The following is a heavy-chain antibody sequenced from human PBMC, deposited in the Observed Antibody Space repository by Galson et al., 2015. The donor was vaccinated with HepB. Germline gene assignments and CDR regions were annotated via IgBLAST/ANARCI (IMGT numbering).Heavy chain of an antibody. V-gene: IGHV1-18*04. CDR3: ARGYCTGGNCYNFDY. J-gene: IGHJ4*02. Sequence: SVKVSCKASGYTFTSYGISWVRQAPGQGLEWMGWISAYNGNTNYAQKLQGRVTMTTDTSTSTAYMELRSLRSDDTAVYYCARGYCTGGNCYNFDYWGQGTLVTVPS. CDR1: GYTFTSYG. D-gene: IGHD2-15*01. CDR2: ISAYNGNT.